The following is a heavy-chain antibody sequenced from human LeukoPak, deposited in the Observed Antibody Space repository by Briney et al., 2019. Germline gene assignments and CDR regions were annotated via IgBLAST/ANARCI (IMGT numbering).Heavy chain of an antibody. D-gene: IGHD3-3*01. CDR2: ISGSGGST. Sequence: GGSLRLSCAASGFTFSSYAMSWVRQAPGKGLEWVSAISGSGGSTYYADSVKGRFTISRDNSKNTLYLQMNSLRAEDTAVYYCAKAPVSVFGVVTQVPGQGGWFDPWGQGTLVTVSS. V-gene: IGHV3-23*01. CDR1: GFTFSSYA. CDR3: AKAPVSVFGVVTQVPGQGGWFDP. J-gene: IGHJ5*02.